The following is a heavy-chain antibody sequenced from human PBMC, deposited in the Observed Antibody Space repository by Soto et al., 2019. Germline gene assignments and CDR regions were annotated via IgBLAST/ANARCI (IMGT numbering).Heavy chain of an antibody. Sequence: QLQLQESGPGLVKPSETLSLTCTVSGGSISSSSYYWGWIRQPPGKGLEWIGSIYYSGSTYYNPSLKSRVTISVDTSKNQFSLKLSSVTAADTAVYYCARLPRDYYYYYMDVWGKGTTVTVSS. CDR1: GGSISSSSYY. CDR2: IYYSGST. J-gene: IGHJ6*03. V-gene: IGHV4-39*01. CDR3: ARLPRDYYYYYMDV.